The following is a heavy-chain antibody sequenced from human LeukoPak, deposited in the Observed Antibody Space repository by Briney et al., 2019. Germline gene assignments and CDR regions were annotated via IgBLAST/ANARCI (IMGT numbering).Heavy chain of an antibody. V-gene: IGHV3-48*01. CDR2: ISGSTTTI. CDR3: ARAMVRGIPFDY. D-gene: IGHD3-10*01. Sequence: GGSLRLSCAASGFTFSTFGINWVRQAPGKGLQWVSYISGSTTTIYYADSVKGRFTISRDNSKSTLYLQINSLSAEDTAVYYCARAMVRGIPFDYWGQGTLVTVSS. J-gene: IGHJ4*02. CDR1: GFTFSTFG.